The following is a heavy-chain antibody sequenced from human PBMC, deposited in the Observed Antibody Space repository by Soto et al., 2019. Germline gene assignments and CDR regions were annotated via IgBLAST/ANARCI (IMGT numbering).Heavy chain of an antibody. J-gene: IGHJ4*02. D-gene: IGHD3-22*01. CDR3: ARGYYYDSSGYYPDY. V-gene: IGHV3-7*04. CDR1: GFIFSSCW. CDR2: IKQDGSQK. Sequence: VQLVESGGGLVQPGGSLRLSCAASGFIFSSCWMTWVRQAPGRGLEWVANIKQDGSQKYYVDSVKGRFTISRDNAKNSLYLQVISLRAEDTAVYYCARGYYYDSSGYYPDYWGQGTLVTVSS.